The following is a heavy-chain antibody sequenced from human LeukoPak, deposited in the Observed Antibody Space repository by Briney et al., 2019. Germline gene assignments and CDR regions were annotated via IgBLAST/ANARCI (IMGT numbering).Heavy chain of an antibody. CDR2: IYYSGST. CDR3: AREGYTAMVIDY. V-gene: IGHV4-59*01. J-gene: IGHJ4*02. D-gene: IGHD5-18*01. Sequence: SETLSPTCTVSGGSISSYYWSWIRQPPGKGLEWIGYIYYSGSTNYNPSLKSRVTISVDTSKNQFSLKLSSVTAADTAVYYCAREGYTAMVIDYWGQGTLVTVSS. CDR1: GGSISSYY.